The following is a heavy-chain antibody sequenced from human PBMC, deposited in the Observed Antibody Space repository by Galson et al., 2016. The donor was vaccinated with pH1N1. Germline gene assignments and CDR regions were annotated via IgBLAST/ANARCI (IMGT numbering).Heavy chain of an antibody. D-gene: IGHD2-21*02. CDR3: ARDLCGGDCYFDY. CDR2: IWYDGSNK. J-gene: IGHJ4*02. V-gene: IGHV3-33*01. CDR1: GFILSSYG. Sequence: SLRLSCAAPGFILSSYGMHWVRQAPGKGLEWVAGIWYDGSNKHYGDSVKGRFTISRDNSKNTLYLQMSSLRGDDTAVYYCARDLCGGDCYFDYWGQGTLVTVSS.